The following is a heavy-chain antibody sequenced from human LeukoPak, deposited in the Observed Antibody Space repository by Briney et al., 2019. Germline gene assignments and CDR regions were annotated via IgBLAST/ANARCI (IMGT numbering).Heavy chain of an antibody. CDR1: GGSFSGYY. Sequence: PSETRSLTCAVYGGSFSGYYWSWIRQPPGKGLEWIGEINHSGSTNYNPSLKSRVTISVDTSKNQFSLKLSSVTAADTAVYYCARGPSDSSGYYYDSAEYFQHWGQGTLVTVSS. CDR3: ARGPSDSSGYYYDSAEYFQH. D-gene: IGHD3-22*01. CDR2: INHSGST. J-gene: IGHJ1*01. V-gene: IGHV4-34*01.